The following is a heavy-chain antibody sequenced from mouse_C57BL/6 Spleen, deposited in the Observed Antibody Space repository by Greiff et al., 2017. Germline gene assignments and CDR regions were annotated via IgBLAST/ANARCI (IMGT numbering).Heavy chain of an antibody. CDR2: ISYSGST. Sequence: VQLKESGPGMVKPSQSLSLTCTVTGYSITSGYDWHWIRHFPGNKLEWMGYISYSGSTNYNPSLKSRISITHDTSKNHFFLKLNSVTTEDTATYYCARGDYYYGSVDYWGQGTTLTVSS. J-gene: IGHJ2*01. CDR3: ARGDYYYGSVDY. CDR1: GYSITSGYD. D-gene: IGHD1-1*01. V-gene: IGHV3-1*01.